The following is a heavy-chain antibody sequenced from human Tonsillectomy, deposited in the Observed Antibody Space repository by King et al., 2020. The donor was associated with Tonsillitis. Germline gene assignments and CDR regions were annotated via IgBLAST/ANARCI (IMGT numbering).Heavy chain of an antibody. J-gene: IGHJ2*01. V-gene: IGHV3-49*05. Sequence: DVQLVESGGGLVKPGRSLRLSCTASGFTFGDYYMGWFRQAPGKGREWVSFIRSKAYGVTTEYAASVKGRFTISRDDSKSNSYLQMNSMKTEDTAVYYCSRSTWGLRTDYWYFDLGGRRTPVTVSA. D-gene: IGHD7-27*01. CDR2: IRSKAYGVTT. CDR3: SRSTWGLRTDYWYFDL. CDR1: GFTFGDYY.